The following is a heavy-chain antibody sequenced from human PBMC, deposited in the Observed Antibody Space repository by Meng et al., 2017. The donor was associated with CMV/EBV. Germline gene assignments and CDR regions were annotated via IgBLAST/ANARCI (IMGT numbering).Heavy chain of an antibody. J-gene: IGHJ6*02. Sequence: KISCAASGFTFSSYGMHWVRQAPGQGLEWMGGIIPIFGTANYAQKFQGRVTITTDESTSTAYMELSSLRSEDTAVYYCAREGSGSYSWVYYYGMDVWGQGTTVTVSS. CDR3: AREGSGSYSWVYYYGMDV. D-gene: IGHD1-26*01. CDR2: IIPIFGTA. V-gene: IGHV1-69*05. CDR1: GFTFSSYG.